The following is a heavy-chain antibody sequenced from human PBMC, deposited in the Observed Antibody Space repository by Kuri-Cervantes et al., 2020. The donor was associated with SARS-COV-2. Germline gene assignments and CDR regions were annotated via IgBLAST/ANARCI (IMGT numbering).Heavy chain of an antibody. J-gene: IGHJ4*02. CDR1: GFSLSTSGMC. Sequence: SGPTLVKPTQTLTLTCTFSGFSLSTSGMCVSWVRQPPGKALEWLARIDWNDDKFYRTSLKTRLTISKDTSRNQVVLTLTNMDPVDTATYYCALGPTSGWHLDYWGLGTLVTVSS. V-gene: IGHV2-70*17. CDR3: ALGPTSGWHLDY. D-gene: IGHD6-19*01. CDR2: IDWNDDK.